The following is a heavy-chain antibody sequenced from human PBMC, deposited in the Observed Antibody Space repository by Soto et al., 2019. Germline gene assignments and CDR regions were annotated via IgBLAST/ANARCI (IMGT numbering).Heavy chain of an antibody. J-gene: IGHJ6*02. Sequence: QVQLVQSGAEVKKPGASVKVSCKASGYTFTSYAMHWVRQAPGQRLEWMGWINAGNGNTKYSQKFQGRVTITRDTDAXXAYMELSSLRSEDTAVYYCARDRLKQWLVKYGMDVWGQGTTVTVSS. V-gene: IGHV1-3*01. D-gene: IGHD6-19*01. CDR2: INAGNGNT. CDR1: GYTFTSYA. CDR3: ARDRLKQWLVKYGMDV.